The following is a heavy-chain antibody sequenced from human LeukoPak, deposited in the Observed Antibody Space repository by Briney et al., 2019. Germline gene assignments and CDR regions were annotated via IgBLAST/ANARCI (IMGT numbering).Heavy chain of an antibody. Sequence: PGGSLRLSCAASGFTFSTYDMTWVRQAPGKGLEWVSSIGSSSSYIYYTDSVKGRFTISRDNAKNSLYLQMSSLRAEDTAVYYCAIDACFDYWGQGTLVTVSS. CDR2: IGSSSSYI. CDR3: AIDACFDY. V-gene: IGHV3-21*01. J-gene: IGHJ4*02. CDR1: GFTFSTYD.